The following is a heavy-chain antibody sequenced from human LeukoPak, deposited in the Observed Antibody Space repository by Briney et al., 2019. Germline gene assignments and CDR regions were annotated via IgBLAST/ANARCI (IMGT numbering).Heavy chain of an antibody. CDR2: ITASGGNT. CDR1: GVTFSSYA. D-gene: IGHD5-18*01. V-gene: IGHV3-23*01. Sequence: PGGSLRLSCAASGVTFSSYAMGWVRQAPGKGLEWVSAITASGGNTYYADSVKGRFTISRDNSKNTLYLQVNSLRAEDTAVYYCAKGNGYSYGRYYFDYWGQGTLVTVSS. CDR3: AKGNGYSYGRYYFDY. J-gene: IGHJ4*02.